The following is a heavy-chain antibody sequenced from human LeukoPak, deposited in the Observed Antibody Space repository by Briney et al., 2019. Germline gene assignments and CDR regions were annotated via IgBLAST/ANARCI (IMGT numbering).Heavy chain of an antibody. Sequence: SETLSLTCTVSGGSIIPYYWSWIRQPPGKGLEWIGYIYYSGGTNYNPSLKSRVTISVDTSKNQFSLKLTSVTAADTSVYYCARRYCSGGSCYPDHWGQGTLVTVSS. D-gene: IGHD2-15*01. CDR3: ARRYCSGGSCYPDH. CDR1: GGSIIPYY. J-gene: IGHJ4*02. CDR2: IYYSGGT. V-gene: IGHV4-59*01.